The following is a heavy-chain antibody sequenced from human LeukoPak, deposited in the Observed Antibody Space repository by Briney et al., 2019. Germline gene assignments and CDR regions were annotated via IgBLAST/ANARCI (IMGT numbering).Heavy chain of an antibody. J-gene: IGHJ4*02. Sequence: ASVKVSCKASGYTFTSYAMHWVRQAPGQRLEWMGWINAGNGNTKYSQKFQGRVTITRDTSASTAYMELSSLRSEDTAVYYCARMGIEMRYYDFWSGYYDYWGQGTLVTVSS. CDR1: GYTFTSYA. CDR3: ARMGIEMRYYDFWSGYYDY. CDR2: INAGNGNT. V-gene: IGHV1-3*01. D-gene: IGHD3-3*01.